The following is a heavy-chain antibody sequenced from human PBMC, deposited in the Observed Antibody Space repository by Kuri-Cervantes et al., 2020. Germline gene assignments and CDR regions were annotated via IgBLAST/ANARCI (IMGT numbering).Heavy chain of an antibody. V-gene: IGHV3-30*03. CDR3: AREGEAAAGYYFDY. J-gene: IGHJ4*02. D-gene: IGHD6-13*01. CDR2: MPCDGRNK. CDR1: GFTFSTYG. Sequence: GESLKISCAASGFTFSTYGKHWARQAPGKGLEGVAAMPCDGRNKFSADSVKGRFTISRDNAKNSLYLQMNSLRDEDTAVYHCAREGEAAAGYYFDYWGQGTLVTVSS.